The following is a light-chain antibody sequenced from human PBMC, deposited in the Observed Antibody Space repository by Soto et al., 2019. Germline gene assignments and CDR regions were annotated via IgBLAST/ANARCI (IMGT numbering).Light chain of an antibody. V-gene: IGLV2-14*01. CDR2: GVT. CDR3: SSYSTSFFYV. CDR1: SSDVGAYNY. Sequence: QSALTQPASVSGSPGQSITISCTGTSSDVGAYNYVSWYQQHPGEAPKLIIYGVTNRPSGVSYRFSGSKSDYTASPTISGLQAEDEADYYCSSYSTSFFYVFGTGTKVTLL. J-gene: IGLJ1*01.